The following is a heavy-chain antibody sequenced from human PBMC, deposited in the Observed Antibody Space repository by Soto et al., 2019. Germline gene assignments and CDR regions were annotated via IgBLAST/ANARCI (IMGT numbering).Heavy chain of an antibody. D-gene: IGHD3-10*01. J-gene: IGHJ4*02. CDR1: GGSISSGDYY. Sequence: QVQLQESGPGLVKPSQTLSLTCTVTGGSISSGDYYWSWIRQPPGKGLEWIGYIHYSGSTYYNSSLKSRVTISVDRPKHQFSVKLSSVTAADTAVYYCAGFLYGSGSPFDYWGQGTLVTVSS. CDR3: AGFLYGSGSPFDY. CDR2: IHYSGST. V-gene: IGHV4-30-4*01.